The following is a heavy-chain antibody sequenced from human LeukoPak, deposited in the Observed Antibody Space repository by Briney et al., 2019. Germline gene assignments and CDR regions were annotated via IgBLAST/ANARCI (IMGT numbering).Heavy chain of an antibody. CDR2: ITRSSYI. J-gene: IGHJ4*02. D-gene: IGHD6-13*01. CDR1: GFTFSSYS. Sequence: GSLRLSCAASGFTFSSYSMNWVRQAPGKGLEWVSSITRSSYIYYADSVKGRFTISRDNAKNSLYLQMNSLRAEDTAVYYCARVEVAAAGTFDYWGQGTLVTVSS. CDR3: ARVEVAAAGTFDY. V-gene: IGHV3-21*01.